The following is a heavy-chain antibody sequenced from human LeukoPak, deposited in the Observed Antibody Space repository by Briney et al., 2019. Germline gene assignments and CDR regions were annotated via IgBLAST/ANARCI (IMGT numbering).Heavy chain of an antibody. CDR2: INTDGSST. CDR3: ARDRYSSSSVIDY. D-gene: IGHD6-6*01. J-gene: IGHJ4*02. Sequence: PGGSLRLSCAASGFTFSSYWMHWVRQAPGKGLVWVSRINTDGSSTSYADSVKGRFTISRDNAKNTLYLQMNSLRAEDTAVYYCARDRYSSSSVIDYWGQGTLVTVSP. V-gene: IGHV3-74*01. CDR1: GFTFSSYW.